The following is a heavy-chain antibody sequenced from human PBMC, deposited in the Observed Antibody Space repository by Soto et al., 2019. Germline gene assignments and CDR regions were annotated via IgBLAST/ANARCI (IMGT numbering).Heavy chain of an antibody. V-gene: IGHV3-13*05. CDR2: ISAAGDP. CDR3: ASTDRDFYGLDV. CDR1: GFTFRNYD. J-gene: IGHJ6*02. Sequence: EVQLVESGGGLVQPGGSLRLSCEASGFTFRNYDMHWVRQGTGKGLEWVSGISAAGDPDYADSVEGRSTSSRGNAQNSFFLQMNSLRVGDTAVYYCASTDRDFYGLDVWGQGPRVIVSS.